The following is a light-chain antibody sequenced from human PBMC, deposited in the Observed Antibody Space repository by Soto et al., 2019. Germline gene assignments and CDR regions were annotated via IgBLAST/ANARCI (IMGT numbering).Light chain of an antibody. Sequence: EIVLTQSPGTLSFSPGERATLSCRASQSVSSSELAWYQQKPDQAPRLLVYSASSRATGIPARFSGSGSGTDFTLTISRLESEDFAVYYCQHYGSSAPLPFGGGTKVEIK. CDR2: SAS. CDR1: QSVSSSE. V-gene: IGKV3-20*01. J-gene: IGKJ4*01. CDR3: QHYGSSAPLP.